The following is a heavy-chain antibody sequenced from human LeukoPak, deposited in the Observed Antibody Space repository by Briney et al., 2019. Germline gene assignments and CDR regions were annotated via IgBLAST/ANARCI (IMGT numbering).Heavy chain of an antibody. J-gene: IGHJ4*02. D-gene: IGHD4-23*01. V-gene: IGHV3-30*04. CDR2: ISYDGSHK. CDR1: GFTFSSFS. Sequence: PGGSLRLSCLASGFTFSSFSMHWVRQAPGNGLEWVAVISYDGSHKYYADSVRGRFTISRDDSKNTLSLQMNTLRPEDTALFYCARDPNRLADYGGDYFDHWGQGTLVTVSS. CDR3: ARDPNRLADYGGDYFDH.